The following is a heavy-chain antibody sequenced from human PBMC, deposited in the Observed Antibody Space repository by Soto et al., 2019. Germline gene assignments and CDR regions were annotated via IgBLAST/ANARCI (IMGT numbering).Heavy chain of an antibody. CDR3: ARDPVAGTYFDY. Sequence: QVQLVQSGAEVKKPGASVKVSCKASGYTFISYGISWVRQAPGQGLEWMGWINAFNGNTNYAQKLQGRVTMTRDTSTNTAYMELRSLRSDGTAVYYCARDPVAGTYFDYWGQGTLVTVSS. V-gene: IGHV1-18*01. D-gene: IGHD6-19*01. J-gene: IGHJ4*02. CDR1: GYTFISYG. CDR2: INAFNGNT.